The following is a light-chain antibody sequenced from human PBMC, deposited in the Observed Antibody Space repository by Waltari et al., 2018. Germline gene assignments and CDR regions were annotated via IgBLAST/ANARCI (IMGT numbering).Light chain of an antibody. CDR3: QVWDSSSDHPVV. CDR1: NMGSKS. J-gene: IGLJ2*01. CDR2: YDS. V-gene: IGLV3-21*04. Sequence: SYVLTQPPSVSVAPGKTARITCGGNNMGSKSVHWYQQKPGQAPVLVIYYDSDWPSGIPERFSGSNSGNTATLTISRVEAGDEADYYCQVWDSSSDHPVVFGGGTKLTVL.